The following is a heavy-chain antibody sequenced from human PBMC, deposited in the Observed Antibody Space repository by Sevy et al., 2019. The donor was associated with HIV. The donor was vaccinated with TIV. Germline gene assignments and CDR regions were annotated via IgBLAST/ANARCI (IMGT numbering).Heavy chain of an antibody. CDR3: PRGAPVLRYFDWFRNYYGMDV. CDR2: INHSGST. CDR1: GGSFSGYY. J-gene: IGHJ6*02. D-gene: IGHD3-9*01. V-gene: IGHV4-34*01. Sequence: TESLSLTCAVYGGSFSGYYWSWIRQPPGKGLEWIGEINHSGSTNYNPPLKSRVTISVNSSKNHFSLKLSSVTAADTAVYVCPRGAPVLRYFDWFRNYYGMDVWGQGTLVLVSS.